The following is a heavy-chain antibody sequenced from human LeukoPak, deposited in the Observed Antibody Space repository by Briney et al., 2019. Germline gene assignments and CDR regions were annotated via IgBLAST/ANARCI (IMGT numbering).Heavy chain of an antibody. J-gene: IGHJ4*02. D-gene: IGHD3-9*01. V-gene: IGHV1-24*01. Sequence: GASVKVSCKVSGYTLTELSMHWVRQAPGKGLEWMGGFDPEDGETIYAQKFQGRVTMTEDTSTDTAYMELSSLRSEDTVVYYCARAFDILTEYYFDYWGQGTLVTVSS. CDR2: FDPEDGET. CDR1: GYTLTELS. CDR3: ARAFDILTEYYFDY.